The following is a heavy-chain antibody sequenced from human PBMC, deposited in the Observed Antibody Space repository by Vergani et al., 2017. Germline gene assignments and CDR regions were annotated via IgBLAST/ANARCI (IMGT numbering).Heavy chain of an antibody. J-gene: IGHJ4*02. D-gene: IGHD3-22*01. CDR2: IYYSGST. Sequence: QVQLQESGPGLVKPSQTLSLTCTVSGGSISSGGYYWSWIRQHPGKGLEWIGYIYYSGSTYYNPSLKSRVTISVDTSKNQFSLKLSSVTAADTAVYYCARGLSLGRSYYDSSGHNGPRFDYWGQGTLVTVSS. CDR1: GGSISSGGYY. CDR3: ARGLSLGRSYYDSSGHNGPRFDY. V-gene: IGHV4-31*03.